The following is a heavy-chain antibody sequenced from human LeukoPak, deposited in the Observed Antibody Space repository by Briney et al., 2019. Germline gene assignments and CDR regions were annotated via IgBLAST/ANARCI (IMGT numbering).Heavy chain of an antibody. CDR1: GFTFDDYG. CDR2: INWNGGST. Sequence: PGGSLRLSCAASGFTFDDYGMSWVRQAPGKGLEWVSGINWNGGSTGYADSVKGRFTISRDNAKNSLYLQMNSLRAEDTALYYCRTGIAARPHYYYYMDVWGKGTTVTVSS. D-gene: IGHD6-6*01. J-gene: IGHJ6*03. V-gene: IGHV3-20*04. CDR3: RTGIAARPHYYYYMDV.